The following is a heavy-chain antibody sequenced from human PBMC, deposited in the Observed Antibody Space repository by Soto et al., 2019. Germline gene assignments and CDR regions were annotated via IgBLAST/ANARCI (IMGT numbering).Heavy chain of an antibody. CDR1: GFSISGYW. Sequence: EVQLVESGGGLVQPGGSLRLSCAASGFSISGYWMHWVRQVPRKGLVWVSRINSDGSRTNYADSVKGRFTISRDNAKNTLYLQMSSLRAEDTAVYYCASTTSLGFWGQGTLVTVSS. V-gene: IGHV3-74*01. CDR2: INSDGSRT. D-gene: IGHD1-1*01. CDR3: ASTTSLGF. J-gene: IGHJ4*02.